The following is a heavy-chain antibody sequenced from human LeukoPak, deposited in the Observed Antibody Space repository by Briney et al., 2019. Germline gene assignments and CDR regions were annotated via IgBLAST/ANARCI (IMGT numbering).Heavy chain of an antibody. D-gene: IGHD6-19*01. CDR3: ARAPGGIAVAGQTTYYYYGMDV. CDR2: ISPNSGGT. J-gene: IGHJ6*02. V-gene: IGHV1-2*02. Sequence: ASVKVSCKASGYTFTGYYMHWVRQAPGQGLEWMGWISPNSGGTNYAQKFQGGVTMTRDTSISTAYMELSRLRSDDTAVYYCARAPGGIAVAGQTTYYYYGMDVWGQGTTVTVSS. CDR1: GYTFTGYY.